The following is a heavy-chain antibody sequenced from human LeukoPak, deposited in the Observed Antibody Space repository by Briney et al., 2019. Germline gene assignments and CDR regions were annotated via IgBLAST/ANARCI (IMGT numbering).Heavy chain of an antibody. D-gene: IGHD3-10*01. V-gene: IGHV4-39*06. CDR3: ARDFVVRGVAYRRYFDH. CDR1: GASFSSASYY. J-gene: IGHJ4*02. CDR2: VCYDGRA. Sequence: SETLSLTCTVSGASFSSASYYWGWIRQPPGKSPEWVGSVCYDGRAYYNPSLRSRLTIQVDTSKRQITLKLSSVTAADTAVYYCARDFVVRGVAYRRYFDHWGQGTLVAVSS.